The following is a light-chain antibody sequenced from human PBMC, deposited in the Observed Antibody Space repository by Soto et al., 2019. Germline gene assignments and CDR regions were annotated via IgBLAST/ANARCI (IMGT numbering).Light chain of an antibody. J-gene: IGKJ1*01. V-gene: IGKV1-5*03. CDR2: KAS. Sequence: DIQMTQSPSTLSASVGDRVTITCRASQSISSWLAWYQQKPGKAPKLLIYKASSLESGVPSRFSGSGSGTEFTLTISSLQPDDFATYYRQQYNRPWTFGQGTKVEIK. CDR1: QSISSW. CDR3: QQYNRPWT.